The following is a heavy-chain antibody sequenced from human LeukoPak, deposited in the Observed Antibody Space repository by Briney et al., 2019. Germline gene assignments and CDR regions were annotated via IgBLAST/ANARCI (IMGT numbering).Heavy chain of an antibody. D-gene: IGHD3-3*01. CDR3: ARGSFPSVEWLLRNDYSYYMDV. Sequence: PPETLSLTCAVSGGSFSGYYWSWIRQPPGKGLEWIGEINHSGSTNYNTSLKSRVTISVDTSKSQSSLKLSSRTAADKAVYYCARGSFPSVEWLLRNDYSYYMDVWGEGTTVSVSS. CDR1: GGSFSGYY. CDR2: INHSGST. J-gene: IGHJ6*03. V-gene: IGHV4-34*01.